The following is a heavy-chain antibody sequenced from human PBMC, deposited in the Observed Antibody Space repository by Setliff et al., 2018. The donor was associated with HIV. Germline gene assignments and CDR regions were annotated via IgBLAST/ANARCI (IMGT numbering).Heavy chain of an antibody. J-gene: IGHJ6*02. V-gene: IGHV4-39*01. CDR2: IYYSGST. CDR1: GGSISSSSYY. D-gene: IGHD3-10*01. CDR3: AGLRITMVRGVINYYYGMDV. Sequence: SETLSLTCTVSGGSISSSSYYWGWIRQPPGKGLEWIGSIYYSGSTYYNPSLKSRVTISVDTSKNQFSLKLSSVTAADTAVYYCAGLRITMVRGVINYYYGMDVWGQGTTVTVSS.